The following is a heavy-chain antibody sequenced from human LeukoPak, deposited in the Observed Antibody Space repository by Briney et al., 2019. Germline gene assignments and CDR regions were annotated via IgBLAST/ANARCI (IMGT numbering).Heavy chain of an antibody. J-gene: IGHJ5*02. V-gene: IGHV1-18*01. CDR1: GYTFTSYG. CDR3: ARFNYDILTGYTGGNNWFDP. Sequence: ASVKVSCTASGYTFTSYGISWVRQAPGQGLEWMGWISAYNGNTNYAQKFQGRVTITADKSTSTAYMELSSLRSEDTAVYYCARFNYDILTGYTGGNNWFDPWGQGTLVTVSS. D-gene: IGHD3-9*01. CDR2: ISAYNGNT.